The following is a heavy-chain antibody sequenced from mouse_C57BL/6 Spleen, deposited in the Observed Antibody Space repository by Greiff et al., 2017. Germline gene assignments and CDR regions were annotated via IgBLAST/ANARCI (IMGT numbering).Heavy chain of an antibody. J-gene: IGHJ2*01. V-gene: IGHV1-82*01. Sequence: VQLQQSGPELVKPGASVKISCKASGYAFSSSWMNWVKQRPGKGLEWIGRIYPGDGDTNYNGKFKGKATLTADKSSSTAYMQLSSLTSEDSAVYFCAFITTVVATDYWGQGTTLTVSS. CDR2: IYPGDGDT. CDR3: AFITTVVATDY. CDR1: GYAFSSSW. D-gene: IGHD1-1*01.